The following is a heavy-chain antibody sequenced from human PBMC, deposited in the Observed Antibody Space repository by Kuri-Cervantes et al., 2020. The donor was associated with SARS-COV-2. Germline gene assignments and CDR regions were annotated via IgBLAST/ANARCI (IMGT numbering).Heavy chain of an antibody. D-gene: IGHD5-18*01. Sequence: LSLTCAASGFTVSSNYMSWVRQAPGKGLEWVSVIYSGGSTYYADSVKGRFTISRDNSKNTLYLQMNSLRAEDTAVYYCANSVGGYSYGAFDYWGQGTLVTVSS. J-gene: IGHJ4*02. CDR3: ANSVGGYSYGAFDY. CDR1: GFTVSSNY. V-gene: IGHV3-66*01. CDR2: IYSGGST.